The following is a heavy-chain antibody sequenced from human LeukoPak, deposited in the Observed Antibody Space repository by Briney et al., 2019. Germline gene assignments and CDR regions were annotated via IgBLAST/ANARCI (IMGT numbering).Heavy chain of an antibody. CDR2: MNPNSGNT. J-gene: IGHJ6*03. CDR3: AIIPGGQYSYGPAYYYYMDV. CDR1: GYTFTSYD. V-gene: IGHV1-8*01. D-gene: IGHD5-18*01. Sequence: ASVKVSCKASGYTFTSYDINWVRQATGQGLEWMGWMNPNSGNTGYAQKFQGRVTMTRNTSISTAYMELSSLRSEDTAVYYCAIIPGGQYSYGPAYYYYMDVWGKGTTVTVSS.